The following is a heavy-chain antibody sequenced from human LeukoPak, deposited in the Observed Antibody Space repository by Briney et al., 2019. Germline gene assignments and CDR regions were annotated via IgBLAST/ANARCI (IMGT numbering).Heavy chain of an antibody. J-gene: IGHJ5*02. Sequence: SGGSLRLSCAASGFTFSDYYMSWIRQAPGKGLEWVSYISSSSSYTNYADSVKGRFTISRDNAKNSLYLQMNSLRAEDTAVYYCARVRGESPRWFDPWGQGTLVTVSS. CDR1: GFTFSDYY. D-gene: IGHD3-10*01. CDR2: ISSSSSYT. V-gene: IGHV3-11*06. CDR3: ARVRGESPRWFDP.